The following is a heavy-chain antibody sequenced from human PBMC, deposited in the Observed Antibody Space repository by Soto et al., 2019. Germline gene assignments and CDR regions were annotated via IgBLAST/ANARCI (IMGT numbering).Heavy chain of an antibody. D-gene: IGHD3-3*01. J-gene: IGHJ5*02. CDR2: IYYSGST. CDR1: GGSVSSGSYY. CDR3: AREHDFWGGTVDP. V-gene: IGHV4-61*01. Sequence: QVQLQESGPGLVKPSETLSRTCTVSGGSVSSGSYYWSWIRQPPGKGLEWIGYIYYSGSTNYNPSLKSRVTISVDTYKNQFSLKLSSVTAADTAVYYCAREHDFWGGTVDPWGQGTLVTGFS.